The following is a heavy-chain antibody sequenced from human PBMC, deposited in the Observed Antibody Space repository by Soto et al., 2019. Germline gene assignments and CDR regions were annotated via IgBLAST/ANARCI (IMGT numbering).Heavy chain of an antibody. Sequence: PWGSLILSWASSVFSFSSYWMSWVRQAPGKGLEWVAGIKQDGIEKYYLASVKGRFTISRDNARNTLYLQLSSLGAADTAVYYCSRDKHDYAMWGQGTRVTDS. V-gene: IGHV3-7*03. D-gene: IGHD2-8*01. CDR1: VFSFSSYW. J-gene: IGHJ1*01. CDR2: IKQDGIEK. CDR3: SRDKHDYAM.